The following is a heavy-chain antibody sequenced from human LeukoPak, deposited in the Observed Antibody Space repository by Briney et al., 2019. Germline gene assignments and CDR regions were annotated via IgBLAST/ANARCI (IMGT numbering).Heavy chain of an antibody. V-gene: IGHV4-30-2*02. CDR2: IYHSGST. J-gene: IGHJ6*02. CDR1: GGSISSGGYS. CDR3: ARQYSSSSWGRIFYGMDV. D-gene: IGHD6-6*01. Sequence: SSETLSLTCAVSGGSISSGGYSWSWIRQPPGKGLEWIGYIYHSGSTYYNPSLKSRVTISVDRSKNQFSLKLSSVTAADTAVYYCARQYSSSSWGRIFYGMDVWGQGTTVTVSS.